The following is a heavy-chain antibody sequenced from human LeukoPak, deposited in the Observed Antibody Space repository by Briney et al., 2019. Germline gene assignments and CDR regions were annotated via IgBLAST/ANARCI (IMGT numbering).Heavy chain of an antibody. CDR1: RFTFKSYG. CDR3: TRDQAQALDY. CDR2: IWYDGSDK. Sequence: GGSLRLSCAASRFTFKSYGMHWVRQAPGKGLEWVGVIWYDGSDKYYADSVKGRFTISRDNSKNTLYLQMNNLRAEDTAVYYCTRDQAQALDYWGQGTLVTVSS. V-gene: IGHV3-33*01. J-gene: IGHJ4*02.